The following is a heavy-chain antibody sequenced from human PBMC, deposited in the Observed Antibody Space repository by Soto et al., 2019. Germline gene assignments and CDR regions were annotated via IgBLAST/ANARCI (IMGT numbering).Heavy chain of an antibody. CDR2: MNPNSGNT. Sequence: QVQLVQSGAEVRKPGASVKVSCKASGYTFPRYDINWVRQATGQVLEWMGWMNPNSGNTGYAQKFQGRVTMTRNTSISTAYMELSSLRSEDTAVYYCAREHYGNSAWFDPWGQGTLVTVSS. J-gene: IGHJ5*02. CDR1: GYTFPRYD. V-gene: IGHV1-8*01. CDR3: AREHYGNSAWFDP. D-gene: IGHD3-10*01.